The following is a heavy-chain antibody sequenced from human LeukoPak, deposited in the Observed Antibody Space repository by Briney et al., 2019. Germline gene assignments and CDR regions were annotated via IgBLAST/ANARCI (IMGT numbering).Heavy chain of an antibody. CDR3: AKDDAWLQFND. CDR2: ISPSGDIK. CDR1: GFTFSRHG. D-gene: IGHD5-24*01. V-gene: IGHV3-23*01. Sequence: EGTLRLSCVASGFTFSRHGMNWVRQAPGKGLEWVSGISPSGDIKYYVDSVKGRFTVSRDNSKNTVHLQINSLRDEDTAVYYCAKDDAWLQFNDWGQGTLVTVSS. J-gene: IGHJ4*02.